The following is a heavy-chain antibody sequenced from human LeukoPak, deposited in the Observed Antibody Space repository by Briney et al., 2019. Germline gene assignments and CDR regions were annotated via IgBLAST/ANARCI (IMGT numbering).Heavy chain of an antibody. CDR1: GGSISNYF. CDR2: IYYSETT. J-gene: IGHJ4*02. D-gene: IGHD6-13*01. CDR3: ARGYSRNLPFDY. V-gene: IGHV4-59*01. Sequence: SETLSLTCSVSGGSISNYFWSWIRQPPGKGLECIGFIYYSETTNYNPSFKSRVTISVDTSKNQFSLKLNSVTAADTAVYYCARGYSRNLPFDYWGQGTLVTVSS.